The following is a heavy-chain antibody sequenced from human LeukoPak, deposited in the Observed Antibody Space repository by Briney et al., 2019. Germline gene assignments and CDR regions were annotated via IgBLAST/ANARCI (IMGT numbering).Heavy chain of an antibody. J-gene: IGHJ5*02. CDR1: GGSFSGYY. CDR2: INHSGST. CDR3: ARVGARYCSSTSCYLPGGPANWFDP. D-gene: IGHD2-2*01. V-gene: IGHV4-34*01. Sequence: SETLSLTCAVYGGSFSGYYWSWIRQPPGKGLEWIGEINHSGSTNYNPSLKSRVTISVDTSKNQFSLKLSSVTAADTAVYYCARVGARYCSSTSCYLPGGPANWFDPWGQGTLVTVSS.